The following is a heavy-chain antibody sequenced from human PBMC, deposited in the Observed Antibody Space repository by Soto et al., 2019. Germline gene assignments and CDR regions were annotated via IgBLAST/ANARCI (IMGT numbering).Heavy chain of an antibody. CDR3: AKAPNSRLLNS. J-gene: IGHJ4*02. Sequence: GGSLRLSCAGSGFTFRNYAMSWVRQAPGKGLEWVAGITVTGNSISYSDSVRGRFTISRDNSENTLYLQMNSLRAEDTAVYWCAKAPNSRLLNSWGQGALVTVSS. CDR1: GFTFRNYA. CDR2: ITVTGNSI. D-gene: IGHD3-9*01. V-gene: IGHV3-23*01.